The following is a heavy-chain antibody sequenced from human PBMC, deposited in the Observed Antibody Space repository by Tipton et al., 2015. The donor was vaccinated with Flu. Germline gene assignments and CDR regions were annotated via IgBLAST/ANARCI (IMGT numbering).Heavy chain of an antibody. J-gene: IGHJ4*01. CDR1: GGSFSAYY. D-gene: IGHD7-27*01. CDR2: INHSGTT. Sequence: TLSLTCAVYGGSFSAYYWSWIRQPPGKGLEWVGEINHSGTTNYNPSLTSRATISADTSKKQFSLRLTSVTAADTAVYYCASKVANWGLWEPLDYWGHGTLVTVSS. V-gene: IGHV4-34*01. CDR3: ASKVANWGLWEPLDY.